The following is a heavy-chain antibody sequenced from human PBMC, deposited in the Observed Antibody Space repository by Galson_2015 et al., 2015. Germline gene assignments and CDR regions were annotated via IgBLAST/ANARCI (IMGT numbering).Heavy chain of an antibody. CDR1: GGSISSAY. Sequence: EPLSLTGPVSGGSISSAYWGWIRQPPGKGLEWIRYIYYRGSTYYTPSLKSRLTVSVDTSKNQFSLKLRSVSAADTAVYFCASGSGYCSGGSCTDAFDFWGQGTLVTVSS. V-gene: IGHV4-59*06. D-gene: IGHD2-15*01. CDR3: ASGSGYCSGGSCTDAFDF. J-gene: IGHJ3*01. CDR2: IYYRGST.